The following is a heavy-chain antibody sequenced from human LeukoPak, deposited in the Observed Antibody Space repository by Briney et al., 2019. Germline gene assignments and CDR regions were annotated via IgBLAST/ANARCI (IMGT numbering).Heavy chain of an antibody. D-gene: IGHD6-19*01. Sequence: KPSETLSLTCTVSGGSISSSSYSWGWIRQPPGKGLEWIGSIYYSGSTYYNPSLKSRVTISVDTSKNQFSLKLSSVTAADTAVYYCARLYSSGWYVWGQGTLVTVSS. CDR3: ARLYSSGWYV. CDR2: IYYSGST. V-gene: IGHV4-39*01. CDR1: GGSISSSSYS. J-gene: IGHJ4*02.